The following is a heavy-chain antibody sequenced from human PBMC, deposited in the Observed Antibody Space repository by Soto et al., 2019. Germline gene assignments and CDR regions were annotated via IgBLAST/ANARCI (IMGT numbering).Heavy chain of an antibody. J-gene: IGHJ6*02. CDR2: ITAGNGNT. CDR3: ASSYYYDSSGYSSLYYYYGMGV. CDR1: GYAFTSYA. Sequence: QVQLVQSGAEVKKPGASVQVSCKASGYAFTSYAMHWVRQAPGQRLDWMGWITAGNGNTKYPQVFQGRVTITRDTSASTGYVELSRRRSEDTAVYYCASSYYYDSSGYSSLYYYYGMGVWGLGTTVTVSS. D-gene: IGHD3-22*01. V-gene: IGHV1-3*01.